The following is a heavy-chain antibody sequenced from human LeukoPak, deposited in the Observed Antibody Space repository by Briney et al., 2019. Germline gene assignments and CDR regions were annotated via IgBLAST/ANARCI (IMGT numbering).Heavy chain of an antibody. J-gene: IGHJ4*02. D-gene: IGHD2-15*01. CDR2: IYYSGST. V-gene: IGHV4-30-4*01. Sequence: SETLSLTCTVSGGSISSGDYYWSWIRQPPGTGLEWIGYIYYSGSTYYNPSLKSRVTISVDTSKNQFSLKLNSVTAADTAVYYCAKGGGSFDYWGQGTLVTVSS. CDR1: GGSISSGDYY. CDR3: AKGGGSFDY.